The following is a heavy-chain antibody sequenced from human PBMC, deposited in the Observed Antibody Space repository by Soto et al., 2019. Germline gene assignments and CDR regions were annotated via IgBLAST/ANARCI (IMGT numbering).Heavy chain of an antibody. CDR2: MNPDSENT. CDR3: TRAQFVFGSYFGLGV. V-gene: IGHV1-8*01. J-gene: IGHJ6*04. Sequence: QVHLVQSGAEVKQPGALVRVSCKASGYTFTNYDITWVRQATGQGLEWMGWMNPDSENTGSPQKFQGRVTMTVSTFIDSAYMELTSLRPEDTAVYYCTRAQFVFGSYFGLGVWGSGTAVSCSS. CDR1: GYTFTNYD. D-gene: IGHD3-10*01.